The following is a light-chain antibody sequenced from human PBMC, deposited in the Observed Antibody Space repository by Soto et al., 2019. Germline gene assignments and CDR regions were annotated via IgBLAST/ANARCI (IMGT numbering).Light chain of an antibody. V-gene: IGKV1-5*01. Sequence: DIPMTQAPSTLSESSVDRVSITCRASQRISRRLAWYQQKPGKAPKALIYDASTLRSGVPSRFSGRGSGTEFTLTISSLQPDDFATYYCQQYNTYSTSGQGTPLE. J-gene: IGKJ5*01. CDR3: QQYNTYST. CDR1: QRISRR. CDR2: DAS.